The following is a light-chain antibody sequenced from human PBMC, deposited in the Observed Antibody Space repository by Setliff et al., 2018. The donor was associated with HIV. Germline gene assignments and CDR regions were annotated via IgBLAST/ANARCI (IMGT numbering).Light chain of an antibody. J-gene: IGLJ1*01. CDR1: SSDVGGYNY. V-gene: IGLV2-14*01. CDR2: DVS. CDR3: SSYTSSSTPHV. Sequence: QSALAQPASVSGSPGQSITISCTGTSSDVGGYNYVSWYQQHPGKAPKLMIYDVSKRPSGVSNRFSGSKSGNTASLTISGVQAEDEADYYCSSYTSSSTPHVFGTGTKVTVL.